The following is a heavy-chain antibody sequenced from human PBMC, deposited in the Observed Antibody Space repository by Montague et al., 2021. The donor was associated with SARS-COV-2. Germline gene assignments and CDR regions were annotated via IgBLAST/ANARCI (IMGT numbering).Heavy chain of an antibody. CDR3: AHSGVGYFYYGMDV. CDR2: XYWXDDN. J-gene: IGHJ6*02. V-gene: IGHV2-5*02. D-gene: IGHD3-3*01. CDR1: GFSLSTSGVC. Sequence: PALAKPTQTLTLTCTFSGFSLSTSGVCVGWIRQPPGKALEWLALXYWXDDNRYSPSLKSRLTITKDTSKNPVVLTMTNMDPVDTATYYCAHSGVGYFYYGMDVWGQGTTVTVSS.